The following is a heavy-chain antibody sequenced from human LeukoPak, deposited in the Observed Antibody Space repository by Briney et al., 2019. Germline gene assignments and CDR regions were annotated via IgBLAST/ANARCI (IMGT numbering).Heavy chain of an antibody. CDR3: ASYPRSIPTPPFDY. Sequence: ASVKVSCKASGYTFTGYYMHWVRQAPGQGLEWMGWINPNNGDTKYAQSFRGRVTMTRDTSTTTAYMELSSLRSDDTAVYFCASYPRSIPTPPFDYWGQGTLVTVSS. CDR1: GYTFTGYY. J-gene: IGHJ4*02. D-gene: IGHD2-21*01. CDR2: INPNNGDT. V-gene: IGHV1-2*02.